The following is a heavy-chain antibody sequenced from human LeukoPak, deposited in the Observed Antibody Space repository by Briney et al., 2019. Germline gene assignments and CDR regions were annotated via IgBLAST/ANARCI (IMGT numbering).Heavy chain of an antibody. Sequence: EASVKVSCKASGYTFTGYYMHWVRQAPGQGLEWMGWINPNSGGTNYAQKFQGRVTMTRDTSISTAYMELSRLRSDDTAVYYCAREGCSSTSCSYNWFDPWGQGTLSPSPQ. D-gene: IGHD2-2*01. CDR3: AREGCSSTSCSYNWFDP. CDR1: GYTFTGYY. V-gene: IGHV1-2*02. CDR2: INPNSGGT. J-gene: IGHJ5*02.